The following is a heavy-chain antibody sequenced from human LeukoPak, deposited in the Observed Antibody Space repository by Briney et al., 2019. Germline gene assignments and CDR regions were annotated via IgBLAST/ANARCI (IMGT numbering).Heavy chain of an antibody. D-gene: IGHD3-10*01. Sequence: PSETLSLTCAVSGGSISSSNWWTWVRQPPGKGLEWIGRIYTSGSTNYNPSLKSRVTMSVDTSKNQFSLKLSSVTAADTAVYYCARELWFGELLFQVENWFDPWGQGTLVTVSS. V-gene: IGHV4-4*02. J-gene: IGHJ5*02. CDR1: GGSISSSNW. CDR2: IYTSGST. CDR3: ARELWFGELLFQVENWFDP.